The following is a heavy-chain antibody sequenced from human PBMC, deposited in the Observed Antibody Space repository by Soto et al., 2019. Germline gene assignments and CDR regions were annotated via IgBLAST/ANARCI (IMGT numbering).Heavy chain of an antibody. Sequence: GGSLRLSCAASGFTFSSYAMHWVRQAPGKGLEWVAVISYDGSNKYYADSVKGRFTISRDNSKNTLYLQMNSLRAEDTAVYYCARGGIAAAAVDYWGQGTLVTVSS. J-gene: IGHJ4*02. CDR2: ISYDGSNK. D-gene: IGHD6-13*01. CDR1: GFTFSSYA. CDR3: ARGGIAAAAVDY. V-gene: IGHV3-30-3*01.